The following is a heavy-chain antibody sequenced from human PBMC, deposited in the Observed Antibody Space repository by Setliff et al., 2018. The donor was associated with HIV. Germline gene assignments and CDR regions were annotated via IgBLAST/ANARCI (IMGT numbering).Heavy chain of an antibody. J-gene: IGHJ2*01. D-gene: IGHD2-15*01. CDR1: GYGFTSYW. Sequence: GEFLKISCKASGYGFTSYWIGWVRQMPGKGLEWMGIIYPGDSDTRYSPSFQGQVTFSADESITTAYLQWSSLKASDTAMYYCARLGSANWYFDLWGRGTLVTVSS. V-gene: IGHV5-51*01. CDR2: IYPGDSDT. CDR3: ARLGSANWYFDL.